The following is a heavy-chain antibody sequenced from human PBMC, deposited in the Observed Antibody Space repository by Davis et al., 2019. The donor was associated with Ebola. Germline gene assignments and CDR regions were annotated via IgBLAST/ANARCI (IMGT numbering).Heavy chain of an antibody. CDR2: IYYSGST. Sequence: MPSETLSLTCTVPGGSISSYYWSWTRQPPGKGLEWIGYIYYSGSTNYNPSLKSRVTISVDTSKNQFSLKLSSVTAADTAVYYCARGKRSFDYWGQGTLVTVSS. J-gene: IGHJ4*02. V-gene: IGHV4-59*01. CDR3: ARGKRSFDY. CDR1: GGSISSYY.